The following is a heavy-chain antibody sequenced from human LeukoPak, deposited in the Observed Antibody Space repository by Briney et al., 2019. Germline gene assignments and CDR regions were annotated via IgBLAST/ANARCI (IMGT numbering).Heavy chain of an antibody. V-gene: IGHV3-53*04. CDR3: ARGVYSSSWLD. D-gene: IGHD6-13*01. J-gene: IGHJ4*02. CDR2: IYSGGST. Sequence: PGGSLRLSCAASGFTVSSNYMSWVRQAPGKGLEWVSVIYSGGSTYYADSVKGRFTISRHNSKNTLYLQMNSLRAEDAAVCYCARGVYSSSWLDWSQGTLVTVSS. CDR1: GFTVSSNY.